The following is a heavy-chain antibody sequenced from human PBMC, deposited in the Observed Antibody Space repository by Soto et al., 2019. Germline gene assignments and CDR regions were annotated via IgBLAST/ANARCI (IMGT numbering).Heavy chain of an antibody. V-gene: IGHV2-5*01. CDR1: GFSLSTSGVG. J-gene: IGHJ4*02. CDR2: IYWNDDK. Sequence: SGPTLVNPTQTLTLTCTFSGFSLSTSGVGVGWIRQPPGKALEWLALIYWNDDKRYSPSLKSRLTITKDTSKNQVVLTMTNMDPVDTATYYCAHTTYYDFWSGYYNFDYWGQGTPVTVSS. CDR3: AHTTYYDFWSGYYNFDY. D-gene: IGHD3-3*01.